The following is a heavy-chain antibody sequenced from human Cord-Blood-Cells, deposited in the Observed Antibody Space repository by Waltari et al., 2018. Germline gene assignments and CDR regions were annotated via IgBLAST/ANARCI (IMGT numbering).Heavy chain of an antibody. D-gene: IGHD3-22*01. V-gene: IGHV2-26*01. J-gene: IGHJ4*02. Sequence: QVTLKESGPVLVKPTETLTLTCTVSGFSLSNARMGVSWIRQPPGKALEWLAHIFSNDEKSYRTSLKSRLTITKDTSKSQVVLTMTNMDPVDTATYYCARTRLDYYDSSGYYYYFDYWGQGTLVTVSS. CDR3: ARTRLDYYDSSGYYYYFDY. CDR1: GFSLSNARMG. CDR2: IFSNDEK.